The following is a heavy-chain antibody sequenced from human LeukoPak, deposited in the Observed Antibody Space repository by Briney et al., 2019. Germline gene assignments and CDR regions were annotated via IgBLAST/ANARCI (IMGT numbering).Heavy chain of an antibody. CDR2: IYYSGST. J-gene: IGHJ4*02. Sequence: PSETLSLTCTVSGGSISSYYWSWIRQPPVKGLEWIGYIYYSGSTNYNPSLKSRVTISVDTSKNQFSLKVSSVTAADTAVYYCARVLGYCSSTSCYPQFDYWGQGTLVTVSS. CDR1: GGSISSYY. CDR3: ARVLGYCSSTSCYPQFDY. V-gene: IGHV4-59*01. D-gene: IGHD2-2*01.